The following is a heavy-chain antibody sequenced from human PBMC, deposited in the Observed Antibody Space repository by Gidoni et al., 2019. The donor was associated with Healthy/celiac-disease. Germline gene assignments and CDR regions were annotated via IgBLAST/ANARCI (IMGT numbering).Heavy chain of an antibody. V-gene: IGHV3-23*01. CDR3: AKVQQLLWFGELRYYFDY. Sequence: EVQLLESGGGLVQPGGSLRPSCAASGFTFSSYAMSWVRQAPGKGLEWVSAISGSGGSTYYADSVKGRFTISRDNSKNTLYLQMNSLRAEDTAVYYCAKVQQLLWFGELRYYFDYWGQGTLVTVSS. CDR2: ISGSGGST. CDR1: GFTFSSYA. D-gene: IGHD3-10*01. J-gene: IGHJ4*02.